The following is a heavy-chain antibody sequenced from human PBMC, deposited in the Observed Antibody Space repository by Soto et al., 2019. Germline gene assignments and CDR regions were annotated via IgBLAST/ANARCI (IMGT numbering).Heavy chain of an antibody. J-gene: IGHJ3*02. Sequence: GGSLRLSCAASGFPFSSYGMHWVRQAPGKGLEWVAVISYDGSNKYYADSVKGRFTISRDNSKNTLYLQMNSLRAEDTAVYYCADTAGATAWNAFDIWGQGTMVAVAS. D-gene: IGHD6-13*01. CDR2: ISYDGSNK. CDR1: GFPFSSYG. CDR3: ADTAGATAWNAFDI. V-gene: IGHV3-30*03.